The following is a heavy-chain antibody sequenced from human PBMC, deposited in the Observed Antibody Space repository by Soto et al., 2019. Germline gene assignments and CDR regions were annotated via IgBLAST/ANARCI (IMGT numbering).Heavy chain of an antibody. V-gene: IGHV4-34*01. Sequence: PSETLSLTCAVYGGSFSGYYWSWIRQPPGKGLEWIGEINHSGSTNYNPSLKSRVTISVDTSKNQFSLKLSSVTAADTAVYYCARQAGSSGGMDVWGKGTTVTVSS. J-gene: IGHJ6*03. CDR3: ARQAGSSGGMDV. CDR2: INHSGST. CDR1: GGSFSGYY. D-gene: IGHD6-13*01.